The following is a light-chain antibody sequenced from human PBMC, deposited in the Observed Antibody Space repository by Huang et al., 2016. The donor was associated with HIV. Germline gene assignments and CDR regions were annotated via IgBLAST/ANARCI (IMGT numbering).Light chain of an antibody. Sequence: DIQMTQSPPSLSASLGDRVTITCRASQSITTYLNWYRHKPGEAPELLIHATSTLQNGVPSRFSGGGSGTDFTLTITNLQPEDVASYYCQQSYNLPYTFGGDQGGHQT. J-gene: IGKJ2*01. CDR2: ATS. CDR3: QQSYNLPYT. V-gene: IGKV1-39*01. CDR1: QSITTY.